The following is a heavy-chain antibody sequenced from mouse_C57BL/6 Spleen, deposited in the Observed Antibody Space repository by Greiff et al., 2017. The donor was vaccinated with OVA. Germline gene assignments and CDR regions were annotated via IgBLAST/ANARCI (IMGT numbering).Heavy chain of an antibody. CDR2: IYPGDGDT. J-gene: IGHJ2*01. CDR1: GYAFSSYW. CDR3: ARWGGSSSYYFDY. V-gene: IGHV1-80*01. Sequence: VKLMESGAELVKPGASVKISCKASGYAFSSYWMNWVKQRPGKGLEWIGQIYPGDGDTNYNGKFKGKATLTADKSSSTAYMQLSSLTSEDSAVYFCARWGGSSSYYFDYWGQGTTLTVSS. D-gene: IGHD1-1*01.